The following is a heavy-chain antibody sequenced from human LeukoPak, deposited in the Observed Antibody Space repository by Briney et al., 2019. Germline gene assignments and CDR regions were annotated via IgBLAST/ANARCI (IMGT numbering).Heavy chain of an antibody. D-gene: IGHD2-2*01. CDR1: GGSISSSNW. CDR2: IYHSGST. CDR3: ARFPRPEYQLLLAVGAFDI. J-gene: IGHJ3*02. V-gene: IGHV4-4*02. Sequence: SETLSLTCAVSGGSISSSNWWSWVRQPPGKGLEWIGEIYHSGSTNYNPSLKSRVTISVDKSKNQFSLKLSSVTAADTAVYYCARFPRPEYQLLLAVGAFDIWGQGTMVTVSS.